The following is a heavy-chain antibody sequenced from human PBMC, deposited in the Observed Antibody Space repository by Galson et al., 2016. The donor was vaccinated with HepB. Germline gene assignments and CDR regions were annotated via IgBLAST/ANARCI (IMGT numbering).Heavy chain of an antibody. J-gene: IGHJ3*01. CDR3: AKRRLLQGDDGLDV. D-gene: IGHD3-16*01. CDR2: INWNSKSI. V-gene: IGHV3-9*01. CDR1: GFTFDDYA. Sequence: SLRLSCAASGFTFDDYAMHWVRQAPGKGLEWVSGINWNSKSIVYADSVRGRFSVSRDNAKNSLYLQMNSLKAEDTAFYYCAKRRLLQGDDGLDVWGQGTMVIVSS.